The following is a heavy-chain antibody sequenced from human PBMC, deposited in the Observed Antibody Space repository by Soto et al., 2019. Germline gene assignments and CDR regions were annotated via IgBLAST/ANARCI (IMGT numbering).Heavy chain of an antibody. CDR3: ARAKESRAYYDFWSGYHQCMDA. V-gene: IGHV3-64*01. CDR2: ISSNGGST. CDR1: GFTFISYA. D-gene: IGHD3-3*01. J-gene: IGHJ6*03. Sequence: PGGSLRLSCAASGFTFISYAMHWVRQAPGKGLEYVSAISSNGGSTYYANSVKGRFTISRDNSKNTLYLQMGSLRAEDMAVYYCARAKESRAYYDFWSGYHQCMDAWGKGTTVTVSS.